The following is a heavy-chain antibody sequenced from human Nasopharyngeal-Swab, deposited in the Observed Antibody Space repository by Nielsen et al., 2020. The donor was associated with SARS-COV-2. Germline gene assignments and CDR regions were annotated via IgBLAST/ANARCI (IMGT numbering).Heavy chain of an antibody. V-gene: IGHV4-39*07. CDR3: ARDSSSWYPNAPFDY. CDR1: GGSISSSSYY. D-gene: IGHD6-13*01. Sequence: SETLSLTCTVSGGSISSSSYYWGWIRQSPGKGLEWIGRIYTSGSTNYNPSLKSRVTMSVDTSKNQFSLKLSSVTAADTAVYYCARDSSSWYPNAPFDYWGQGTLVTVSS. CDR2: IYTSGST. J-gene: IGHJ4*02.